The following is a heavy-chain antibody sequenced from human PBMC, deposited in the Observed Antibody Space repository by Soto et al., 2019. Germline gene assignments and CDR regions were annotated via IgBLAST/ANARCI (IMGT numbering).Heavy chain of an antibody. CDR1: GFTFDDYA. Sequence: GGSLRLSCAASGFTFDDYAMHWVRQAPGKGLEWVSGISWNSGSIGYADSVKGRFTISRDNAKNSLYLQMNSLRAEDTALYYCAKDLRIDYGDSYYYYMDVWGKGTTVTVSS. V-gene: IGHV3-9*01. CDR2: ISWNSGSI. CDR3: AKDLRIDYGDSYYYYMDV. J-gene: IGHJ6*03. D-gene: IGHD4-17*01.